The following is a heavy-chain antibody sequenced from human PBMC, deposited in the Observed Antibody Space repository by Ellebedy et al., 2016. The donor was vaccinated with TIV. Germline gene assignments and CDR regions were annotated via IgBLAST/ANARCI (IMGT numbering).Heavy chain of an antibody. CDR3: ARGGTHYDSSGPYYFDY. D-gene: IGHD3-22*01. CDR1: GFTFSDHA. Sequence: GESLKISCAASGFTFSDHAMSWVRQAPGKGLEWVSAITGSGGSTYSADSVKGRFTISRDNAKNSLYLQMNSLRAEDTAVYYCARGGTHYDSSGPYYFDYWGQGTLVTVSS. CDR2: ITGSGGST. V-gene: IGHV3-23*01. J-gene: IGHJ4*02.